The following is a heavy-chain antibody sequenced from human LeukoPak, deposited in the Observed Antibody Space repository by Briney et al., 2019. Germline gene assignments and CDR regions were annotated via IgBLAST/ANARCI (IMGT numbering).Heavy chain of an antibody. D-gene: IGHD3-22*01. J-gene: IGHJ6*02. CDR1: GFTFSSYW. V-gene: IGHV3-7*01. CDR2: IKQDGSEK. Sequence: PGGSLRLSCAASGFTFSSYWMSWVRQAPGKGLGWVANIKQDGSEKYYVDSVKGRFTISRDNAKNSLYLQMNSLRAEDTAVYYCARATNSFYDSSGYYYALTYYYGMDVWGQGTTVTVSS. CDR3: ARATNSFYDSSGYYYALTYYYGMDV.